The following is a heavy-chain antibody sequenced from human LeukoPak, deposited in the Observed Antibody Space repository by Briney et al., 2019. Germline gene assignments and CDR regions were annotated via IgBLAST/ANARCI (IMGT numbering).Heavy chain of an antibody. CDR1: GGSISSYY. CDR3: ARRAPAYSSSSVVFDY. V-gene: IGHV4-4*09. CDR2: IYTSGST. Sequence: SETLSLTGTVSGGSISSYYWSWIRQPPGKGLEWIGYIYTSGSTNYNPSLKSRVTISVDTSKNQFSRKLSSVTAADTAVYYCARRAPAYSSSSVVFDYWGQGTLVTVSS. J-gene: IGHJ4*02. D-gene: IGHD6-6*01.